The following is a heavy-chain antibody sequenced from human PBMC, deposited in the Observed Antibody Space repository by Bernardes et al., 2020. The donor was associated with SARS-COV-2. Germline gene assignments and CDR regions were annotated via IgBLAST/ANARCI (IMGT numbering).Heavy chain of an antibody. CDR2: INNDGRTI. D-gene: IGHD3-22*01. V-gene: IGHV3-74*01. CDR1: GFTFSSYW. J-gene: IGHJ4*02. Sequence: GWSLILSCAASGFTFSSYWIHWVRQVPGQGLVWVSRINNDGRTITYADSVKGRFIISRDNAKNTLYLQMNSLRVEDAAMYYCVRSAFSGGSGYFFDSWGQGTLVTVSS. CDR3: VRSAFSGGSGYFFDS.